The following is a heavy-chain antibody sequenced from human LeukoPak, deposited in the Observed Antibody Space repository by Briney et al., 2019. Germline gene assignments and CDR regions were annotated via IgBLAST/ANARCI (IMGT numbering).Heavy chain of an antibody. CDR2: IYYSGST. CDR3: AIFQKTPDTAMVN. D-gene: IGHD5-18*01. CDR1: GGSISSSSYY. J-gene: IGHJ4*02. V-gene: IGHV4-39*07. Sequence: SETLSLTCTVSGGSISSSSYYWGWIRQPPGKGLEWIGRIYYSGSTNYNPSLKSRVTISVDTSKNQFSLKLSSLTARVTAVYYCAIFQKTPDTAMVNWGQGTLVTVSS.